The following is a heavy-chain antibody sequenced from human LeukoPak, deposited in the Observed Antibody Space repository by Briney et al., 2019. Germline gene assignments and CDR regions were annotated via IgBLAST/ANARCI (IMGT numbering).Heavy chain of an antibody. Sequence: SQTLSLTCAVSGGSINSGGYSWSWIRQPPGKGLEWIGCIFHSGSTYYNPSLKSRVTISVDRSKNQFSLKLSSVTAADTAVYYCARVVSRDDILTGPDYWGQGTLVTVSS. J-gene: IGHJ4*02. V-gene: IGHV4-30-2*01. CDR2: IFHSGST. D-gene: IGHD3-9*01. CDR1: GGSINSGGYS. CDR3: ARVVSRDDILTGPDY.